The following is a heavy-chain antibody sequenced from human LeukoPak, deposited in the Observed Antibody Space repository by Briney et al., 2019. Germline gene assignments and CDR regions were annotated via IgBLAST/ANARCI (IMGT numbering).Heavy chain of an antibody. D-gene: IGHD5-18*01. Sequence: PGGSLRLSCAASGFTFRNYWIHWVRQAPGKGLVWISRIDNDGSDTIYADSVKGRFTISRDNAKNTLYLQMNSLRAEDTAVYYCARGGYHHGFDTWGQGTMVTVSS. CDR2: IDNDGSDT. J-gene: IGHJ3*02. V-gene: IGHV3-74*01. CDR1: GFTFRNYW. CDR3: ARGGYHHGFDT.